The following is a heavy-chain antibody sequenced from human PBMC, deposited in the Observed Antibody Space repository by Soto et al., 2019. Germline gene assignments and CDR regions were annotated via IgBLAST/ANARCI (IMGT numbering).Heavy chain of an antibody. CDR2: IRTKSNGYAT. Sequence: LLGGSLRLSCAASGFTFSGSAIHWVRQASGKGLEWVARIRTKSNGYATTYAASVKGRFTISRDDSKNMAYLQMNGLKTEDTAMYYCSRVEYVTSSPIGWGQGTLVTVSS. J-gene: IGHJ4*02. D-gene: IGHD6-6*01. CDR1: GFTFSGSA. V-gene: IGHV3-73*01. CDR3: SRVEYVTSSPIG.